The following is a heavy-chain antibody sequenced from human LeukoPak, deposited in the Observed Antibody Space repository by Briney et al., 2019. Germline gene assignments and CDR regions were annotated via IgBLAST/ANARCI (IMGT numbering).Heavy chain of an antibody. CDR2: IYYSGST. CDR3: ARARYSSSWACDY. Sequence: PSETLSLTCTVSGGSISSYYWSWIRQPPGKGLEWIGYIYYSGSTNYNPSLKSRVTISVDTSKNQFSLKLSSVTAADTAVYYCARARYSSSWACDYWGRGTLVTVSS. D-gene: IGHD6-13*01. CDR1: GGSISSYY. J-gene: IGHJ4*02. V-gene: IGHV4-59*01.